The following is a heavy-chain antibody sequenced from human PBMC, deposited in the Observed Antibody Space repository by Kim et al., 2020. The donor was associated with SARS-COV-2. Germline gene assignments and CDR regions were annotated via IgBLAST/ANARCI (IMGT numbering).Heavy chain of an antibody. CDR2: IYYSGST. V-gene: IGHV4-61*01. CDR3: ARDWDCGGDCYSPYFDY. D-gene: IGHD2-21*02. Sequence: SETLSLTCTVSGGSVSSGSYYWSWIRQPPGKGLEWIGYIYYSGSTNYNPSLKSRVTISVDTSKNQFSLKLSSVTAADTAVYYCARDWDCGGDCYSPYFDYWGQGTLVTVSS. J-gene: IGHJ4*02. CDR1: GGSVSSGSYY.